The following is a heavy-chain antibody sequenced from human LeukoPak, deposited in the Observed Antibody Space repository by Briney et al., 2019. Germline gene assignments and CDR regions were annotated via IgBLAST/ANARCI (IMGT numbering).Heavy chain of an antibody. D-gene: IGHD2-2*01. CDR2: IIPILGIA. CDR3: ARARDSTGDDY. J-gene: IGHJ4*02. CDR1: GGTFSSYA. Sequence: ASVKVSSKASGGTFSSYAISWVRQAPGQGLEWMGRIIPILGIANYAQKFQGRVTITADKSTSTAYMELSSLRSEDTAVYYCARARDSTGDDYWGQGTLVTVSS. V-gene: IGHV1-69*04.